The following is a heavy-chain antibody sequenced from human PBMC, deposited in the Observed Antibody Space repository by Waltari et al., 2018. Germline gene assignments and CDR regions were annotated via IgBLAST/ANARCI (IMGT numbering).Heavy chain of an antibody. J-gene: IGHJ5*02. Sequence: QVQLQQWGAGLLKPSETLSLTCAVYGGSFRGYYWSWIRQPPGKGLEWIGEINHSGSTNYNPSLKSRVTISVDTSKNQFSLKLSSVTAADTAVYYCARGKGFWSGYSWFDPWGQGTLVTVSS. V-gene: IGHV4-34*01. CDR2: INHSGST. CDR1: GGSFRGYY. D-gene: IGHD3-3*01. CDR3: ARGKGFWSGYSWFDP.